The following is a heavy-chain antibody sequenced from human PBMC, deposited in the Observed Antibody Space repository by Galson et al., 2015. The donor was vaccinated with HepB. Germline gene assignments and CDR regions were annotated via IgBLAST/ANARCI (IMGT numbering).Heavy chain of an antibody. Sequence: SLRLSCAASGFSFNFYTMYWVRQAPGKGLGYVSSIRTNGVTTDYADSVRGRFTISRDNSKNTLYLQMSSLRTEDTAVYHCVRDRSQYYYSMDVWGQGTTVTVSS. CDR2: IRTNGVTT. J-gene: IGHJ6*01. D-gene: IGHD6-19*01. CDR1: GFSFNFYT. CDR3: VRDRSQYYYSMDV. V-gene: IGHV3-64D*08.